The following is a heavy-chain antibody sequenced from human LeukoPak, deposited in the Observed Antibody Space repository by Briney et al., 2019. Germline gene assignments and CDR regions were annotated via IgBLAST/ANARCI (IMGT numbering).Heavy chain of an antibody. CDR1: GYSISSGYY. D-gene: IGHD5-12*01. Sequence: SETLSLTCAVSGYSISSGYYWGWIRQPPGKGLEWIGSIYHSGSTYYSPSLKSRVTISVDTSKNQFSLKLSSVTAADTAVYYCARHRDSGYDYYHYYMDVWGKGTTVTVSS. CDR2: IYHSGST. J-gene: IGHJ6*03. V-gene: IGHV4-38-2*01. CDR3: ARHRDSGYDYYHYYMDV.